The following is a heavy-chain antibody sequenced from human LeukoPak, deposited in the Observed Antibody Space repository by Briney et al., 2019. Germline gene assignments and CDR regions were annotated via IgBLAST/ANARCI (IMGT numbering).Heavy chain of an antibody. D-gene: IGHD1-26*01. CDR3: ARDPGTSFDY. Sequence: SQTLSLTCTVSGGSISSGDYYWSWIRQPPGTGLEWIGYIYYSGSTYYNPSLKGRVTISVDTSKNQFSLKLSSVTAADTAVYYCARDPGTSFDYWGQGTLVTVSS. J-gene: IGHJ4*02. CDR2: IYYSGST. CDR1: GGSISSGDYY. V-gene: IGHV4-30-4*01.